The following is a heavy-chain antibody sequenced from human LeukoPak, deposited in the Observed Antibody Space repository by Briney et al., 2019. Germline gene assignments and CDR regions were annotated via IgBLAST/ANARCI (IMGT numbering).Heavy chain of an antibody. V-gene: IGHV3-30-3*01. CDR1: GFTFSSYA. D-gene: IGHD6-25*01. J-gene: IGHJ5*02. CDR2: ISYDGSNK. CDR3: ARDKSGQQRGSEPSWFDP. Sequence: PGGSLRLSCAASGFTFSSYAMHWVRQAPGKGLEWVEVISYDGSNKYYADSVKGRFTISRDNAKNSLYLQMNSLRAEDTAVYYCARDKSGQQRGSEPSWFDPWGQGTLVTVSS.